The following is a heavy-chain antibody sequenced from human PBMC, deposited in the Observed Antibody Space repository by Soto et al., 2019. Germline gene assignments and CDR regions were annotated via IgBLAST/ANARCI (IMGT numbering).Heavy chain of an antibody. Sequence: SETLSLTCAVYGGSFSGYYWSWIRQPPGKGLEWVGEINHSGSTNYNPSLKSRVTISVDTSKNQFSLKLSSVTAADTAVYYCARSYYGSGSYYSYYYYYGMDVWGQGTTVTVS. CDR1: GGSFSGYY. CDR2: INHSGST. CDR3: ARSYYGSGSYYSYYYYYGMDV. D-gene: IGHD3-10*01. V-gene: IGHV4-34*01. J-gene: IGHJ6*02.